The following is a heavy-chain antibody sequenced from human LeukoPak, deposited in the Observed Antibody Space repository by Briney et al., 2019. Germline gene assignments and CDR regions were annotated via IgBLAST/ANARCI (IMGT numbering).Heavy chain of an antibody. CDR1: GYTFTAYH. V-gene: IGHV1-2*06. CDR2: IIPNSGAT. D-gene: IGHD2-21*01. CDR3: ARGISGGFDI. Sequence: ASVKLSCKPSGYTFTAYHMHWVRQAPGQGLEWMGRIIPNSGATNYAQNFQDRVALTRDTSISTAYMELSRLRPDDTAVYFCARGISGGFDIWGQGTMVTVSS. J-gene: IGHJ3*02.